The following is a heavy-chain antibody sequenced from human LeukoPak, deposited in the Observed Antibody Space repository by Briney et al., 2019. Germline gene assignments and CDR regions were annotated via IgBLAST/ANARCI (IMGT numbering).Heavy chain of an antibody. CDR2: IYRGGNT. CDR1: GMSLTNYG. J-gene: IGHJ4*02. V-gene: IGHV3-66*01. Sequence: GGSLRLSCVVSGMSLTNYGMTRVRQAPGKGLEWVSVIYRGGNTYYADSVKGKSIISRDNSKNSLFLQRDNLRAEDTALYYCARGSFACSGYCVDSWGQGTLVTVSS. CDR3: ARGSFACSGYCVDS. D-gene: IGHD3-22*01.